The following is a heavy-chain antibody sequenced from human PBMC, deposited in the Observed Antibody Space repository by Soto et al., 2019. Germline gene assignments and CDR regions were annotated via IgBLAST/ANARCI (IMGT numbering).Heavy chain of an antibody. CDR1: GFTLSNYA. J-gene: IGHJ4*02. V-gene: IGHV3-23*01. CDR2: ITGSGGST. Sequence: GGSLRLSCAASGFTLSNYAMSWVRQAPGQGLEWVSAITGSGGSTYYADSVKGRFTISRDTSQNTVYLQMNSLRAEDTAVYYCAKGVTYYDFWSGYFEYWGQGTLVTVSS. CDR3: AKGVTYYDFWSGYFEY. D-gene: IGHD3-3*01.